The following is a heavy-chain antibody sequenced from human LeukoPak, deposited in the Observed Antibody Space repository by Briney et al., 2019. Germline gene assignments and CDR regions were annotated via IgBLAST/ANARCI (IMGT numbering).Heavy chain of an antibody. CDR3: ARAKVYYYYMDV. V-gene: IGHV4-34*01. J-gene: IGHJ6*03. CDR2: INHRGST. CDR1: GGSFSGYY. Sequence: SETLSLTCAVSGGSFSGYYWNWIRQTPGKGLEWIGEINHRGSTNYNPSLKSRVTISVDTSKNQFSLKLSSVTAADTAVYYCARAKVYYYYMDVWGKGTTVTVSS.